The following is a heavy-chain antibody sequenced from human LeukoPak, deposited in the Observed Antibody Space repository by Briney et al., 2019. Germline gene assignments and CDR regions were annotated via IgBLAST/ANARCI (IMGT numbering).Heavy chain of an antibody. CDR2: IYYSGGT. V-gene: IGHV4-59*01. CDR3: ARVRRGEFGGVSYFDY. CDR1: GGSISNYY. Sequence: PSETLSLTCTVSGGSISNYYWSWIRQPPGKGLEWIGYIYYSGGTNYNPSLKSRVTISVDTSKDQFSLKLSSVTAADTALYYCARVRRGEFGGVSYFDYWGQGTLVTVSS. D-gene: IGHD3-16*01. J-gene: IGHJ4*02.